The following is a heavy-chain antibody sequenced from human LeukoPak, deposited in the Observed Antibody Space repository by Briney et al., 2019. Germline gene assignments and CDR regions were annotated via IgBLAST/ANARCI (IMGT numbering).Heavy chain of an antibody. V-gene: IGHV1-2*02. CDR3: ARYGVRGVPYYYYYMDV. D-gene: IGHD3-10*01. CDR2: INPNSGST. CDR1: GYTFTAYY. Sequence: GASVKVSCKASGYTFTAYYMHWVRQAPGQGLEWMGWINPNSGSTNYAQKFQGKVTMTRDTSISTAYMELSRLRSDDTAVYYCARYGVRGVPYYYYYMDVWGKGTTVTISS. J-gene: IGHJ6*03.